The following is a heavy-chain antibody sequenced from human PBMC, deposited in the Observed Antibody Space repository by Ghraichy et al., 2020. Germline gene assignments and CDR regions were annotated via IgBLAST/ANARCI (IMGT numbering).Heavy chain of an antibody. Sequence: ESLSLTCTVSGGSISSSSYYWGWIRQPPGKGLEWIGSIYYSGSTYYNPSLKSRVTLSVDTSKNQFSLKLSSVTAADTAVYYCARLHDYGDLNWGQGTLVTVSS. J-gene: IGHJ4*02. D-gene: IGHD4-17*01. CDR2: IYYSGST. CDR1: GGSISSSSYY. V-gene: IGHV4-39*01. CDR3: ARLHDYGDLN.